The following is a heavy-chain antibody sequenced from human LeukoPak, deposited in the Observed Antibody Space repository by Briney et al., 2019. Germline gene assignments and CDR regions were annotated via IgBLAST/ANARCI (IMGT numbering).Heavy chain of an antibody. CDR2: ISGSGGST. CDR3: AKDRSSYGPPAAYYGMDV. CDR1: GFTFSSYA. Sequence: GGSLRLSCAASGFTFSSYAMSWVRRAPGKGLEWVSAISGSGGSTYYADSVKGRFTISRDNSKNTLYLQMNSLRAEDTAVYYCAKDRSSYGPPAAYYGMDVWGQGTTVTVSS. J-gene: IGHJ6*02. V-gene: IGHV3-23*01. D-gene: IGHD5-18*01.